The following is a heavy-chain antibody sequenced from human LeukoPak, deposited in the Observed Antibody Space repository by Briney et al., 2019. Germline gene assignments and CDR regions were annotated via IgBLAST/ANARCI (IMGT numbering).Heavy chain of an antibody. V-gene: IGHV4-39*01. J-gene: IGHJ5*02. CDR3: ARHRGCQLRRAGYNWFDP. CDR1: GGSISSSSYY. CDR2: IYYSGST. D-gene: IGHD2-2*01. Sequence: SETLSLTCTVSGGSISSSSYYWGWIRQPPGRGLEWIGSIYYSGSTYYNPSLKSRVTISVDTSKNQFSLKLSSVTAADTAVYYCARHRGCQLRRAGYNWFDPWGQGTLVTVSS.